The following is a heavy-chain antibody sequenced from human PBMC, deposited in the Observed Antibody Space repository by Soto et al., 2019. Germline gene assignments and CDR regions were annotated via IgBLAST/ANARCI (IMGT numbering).Heavy chain of an antibody. CDR3: TRRNGAAYAT. Sequence: EGQMVESGGGLVKPGGSMRLSCAASGFLFNSYSVTWVRQAPGKGLEWVSSICSSGCDVYYADSVKGRFSISRDNAKNSLYLQMNRLGVDDTAVYFCTRRNGAAYATWGPGTVGTVSS. J-gene: IGHJ5*02. V-gene: IGHV3-21*06. D-gene: IGHD2-8*01. CDR2: ICSSGCDV. CDR1: GFLFNSYS.